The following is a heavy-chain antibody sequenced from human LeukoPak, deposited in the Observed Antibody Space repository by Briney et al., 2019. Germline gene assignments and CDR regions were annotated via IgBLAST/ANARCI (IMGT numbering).Heavy chain of an antibody. CDR1: GGSISSYY. D-gene: IGHD3-22*01. Sequence: SETLSLTCTVSGGSISSYYWSWVRQPAGKGLEWIGRIYTSGSTNYNPSLKSGVTMSVDTSKNQFSLKLSSVTAADTAVHYCARLDLGYYGSAFDIWGQGTMVTVSS. CDR3: ARLDLGYYGSAFDI. CDR2: IYTSGST. V-gene: IGHV4-4*07. J-gene: IGHJ3*02.